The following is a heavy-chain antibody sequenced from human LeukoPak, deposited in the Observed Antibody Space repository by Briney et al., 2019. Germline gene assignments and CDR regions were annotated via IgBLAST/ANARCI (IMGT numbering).Heavy chain of an antibody. J-gene: IGHJ4*02. Sequence: GGSLRLSCAASGFTFSSYAMSWVRQAPGKGLEWVSAISGSAGSTYYADSVKGRFTISRDNSKNTLYLQMNSLRAEDTAVYYCARCKWELRDSFDYWGQGTLVTVSS. CDR2: ISGSAGST. V-gene: IGHV3-23*01. CDR3: ARCKWELRDSFDY. CDR1: GFTFSSYA. D-gene: IGHD1-26*01.